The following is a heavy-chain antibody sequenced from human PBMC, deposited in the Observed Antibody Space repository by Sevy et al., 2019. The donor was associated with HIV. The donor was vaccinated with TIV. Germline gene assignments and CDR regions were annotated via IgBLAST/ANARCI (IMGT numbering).Heavy chain of an antibody. Sequence: GESLKISCAASGFSFNNHWMSWVRQAPEKGLEWVANIKHDGSEKYYADSLEGRFAGSRDNAKNSLFLQINSLRVEGTAVYFCARLPTGLQSFNYLLSTYFDSWGQGTLVTVSS. D-gene: IGHD3-9*01. CDR3: ARLPTGLQSFNYLLSTYFDS. CDR2: IKHDGSEK. V-gene: IGHV3-7*01. CDR1: GFSFNNHW. J-gene: IGHJ4*02.